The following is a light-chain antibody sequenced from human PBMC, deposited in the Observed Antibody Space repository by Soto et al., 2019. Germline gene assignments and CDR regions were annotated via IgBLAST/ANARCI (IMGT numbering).Light chain of an antibody. Sequence: QSALTQPASVSGSPGQSITISCTGTSSDFGAYNYVSWYQQYPGKVPKPLIYNVSNRPSGVPDRFSGSKSGTSASLAITGLQAEDEADYYCQSYDSSLSGLWVFGGGTKVTVL. CDR2: NVS. J-gene: IGLJ3*02. CDR1: SSDFGAYNY. CDR3: QSYDSSLSGLWV. V-gene: IGLV2-14*01.